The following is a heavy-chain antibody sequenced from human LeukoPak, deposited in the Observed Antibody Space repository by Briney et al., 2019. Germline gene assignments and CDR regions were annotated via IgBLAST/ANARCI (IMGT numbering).Heavy chain of an antibody. V-gene: IGHV3-23*01. J-gene: IGHJ4*02. D-gene: IGHD5-24*01. CDR1: GFTFDDYG. Sequence: PGGSLRLSCAASGFTFDDYGMSWVRQAPGKGLEWVSAISGSGGSTYYADSVKGRFTISRDNSKNTLYLQMNSLRAEDTAVYYCAKSKEGWLQFCDYWGQGTLVTVSS. CDR2: ISGSGGST. CDR3: AKSKEGWLQFCDY.